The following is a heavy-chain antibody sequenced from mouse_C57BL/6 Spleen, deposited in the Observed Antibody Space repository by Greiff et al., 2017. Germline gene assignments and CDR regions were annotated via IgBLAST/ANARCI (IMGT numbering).Heavy chain of an antibody. J-gene: IGHJ2*01. CDR2: IYPDSGGT. V-gene: IGHV1-55*01. CDR3: ERGEGGSWDVGY. Sequence: VQLQQPGAELVKPGASVKMSCKASGYTFTSYWIPWVKQRPGQGLEWIGDIYPDSGGTNYNEKFKSKATLTVDTSSSTAYMQLSSLTSEDSAVCCLERGEGGSWDVGYWGQGATLTVSS. D-gene: IGHD1-1*02. CDR1: GYTFTSYW.